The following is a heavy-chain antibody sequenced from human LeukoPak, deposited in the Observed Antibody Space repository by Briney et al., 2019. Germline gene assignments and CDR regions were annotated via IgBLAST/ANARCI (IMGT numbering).Heavy chain of an antibody. D-gene: IGHD3-10*02. CDR3: SRDKTLFS. V-gene: IGHV3-11*06. Sequence: GGSLRLSCAASGFTFSDSYMSWSRQAPGKGVEWGSYISSSSAYKKYADYVKGRFTIYRDNDKNSLYMQMNSLRAEDTAVYYCSRDKTLFSWGQGTLVTVSS. J-gene: IGHJ5*02. CDR1: GFTFSDSY. CDR2: ISSSSAYK.